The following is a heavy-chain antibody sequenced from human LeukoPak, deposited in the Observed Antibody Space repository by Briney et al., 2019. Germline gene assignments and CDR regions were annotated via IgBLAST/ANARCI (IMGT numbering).Heavy chain of an antibody. V-gene: IGHV3-30-3*01. Sequence: QPGGSLRLSCAASGFTFSSFAMHWVRQAPGKGLECVAVISYDGSNKYSADSVKGRFTISRDNSKNTLYLQMNSLRAEDTAVYYCANRGYLGYYDFWSGYFDAFDIWGQGTMVTVSS. CDR3: ANRGYLGYYDFWSGYFDAFDI. J-gene: IGHJ3*02. D-gene: IGHD3-3*01. CDR2: ISYDGSNK. CDR1: GFTFSSFA.